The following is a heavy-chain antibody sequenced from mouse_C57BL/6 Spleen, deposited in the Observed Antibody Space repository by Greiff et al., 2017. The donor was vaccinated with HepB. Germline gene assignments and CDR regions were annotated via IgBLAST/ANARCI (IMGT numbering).Heavy chain of an antibody. CDR3: TRNNGDEEYFDY. V-gene: IGHV1-5*01. CDR2: IYPGNSDT. Sequence: EVQLQQSGTVLARPGASVKMSCKPSGYTFTSYWMHWVKQRPGQGLDWIGAIYPGNSDTSYNQKFKGKAKLTAVTTTSTAYMELSSLTNGDSAVYYRTRNNGDEEYFDYWGQGTPLTVSS. D-gene: IGHD4-1*02. J-gene: IGHJ2*01. CDR1: GYTFTSYW.